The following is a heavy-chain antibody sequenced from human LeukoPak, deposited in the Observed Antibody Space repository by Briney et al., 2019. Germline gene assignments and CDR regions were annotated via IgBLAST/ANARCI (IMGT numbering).Heavy chain of an antibody. CDR3: ARGRLATNLIRGGRQEGYYFDS. D-gene: IGHD3-10*01. CDR1: GGSSSTYY. CDR2: INHSRTT. J-gene: IGHJ4*02. V-gene: IGHV4-34*01. Sequence: SETLSLTCGAYGGSSSTYYWSWIRQPPGKGLEWIGEINHSRTTNYKSSLKSRVTISVDTSKNQFSLKMTSVTAADTAIYYCARGRLATNLIRGGRQEGYYFDSWGQGSLVTVSS.